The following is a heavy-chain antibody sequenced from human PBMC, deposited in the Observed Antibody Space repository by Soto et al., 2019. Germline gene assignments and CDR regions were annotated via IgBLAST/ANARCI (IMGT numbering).Heavy chain of an antibody. CDR1: GFTFSSYA. CDR3: ARWDY. V-gene: IGHV3-23*01. J-gene: IGHJ4*02. Sequence: EVQLLESGGGLVQPGGSLRLSCAASGFTFSSYAMHWVRQAPGKGLEWVSTTSNTYSTYYADSVKGRFTISRDHSKNTLILQMNSLRAEDTAAYYCARWDYWGQGTLVTVSS. CDR2: TSNTYST.